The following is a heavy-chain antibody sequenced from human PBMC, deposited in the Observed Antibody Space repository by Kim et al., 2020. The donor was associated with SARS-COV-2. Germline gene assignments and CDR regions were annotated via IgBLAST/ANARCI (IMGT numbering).Heavy chain of an antibody. J-gene: IGHJ5*02. V-gene: IGHV1-2*02. D-gene: IGHD3-3*01. CDR3: ARVWSGYYGGPFDP. Sequence: AQKFQGRVTMTRDTAISTAYMELGRLRSDDTAVYYCARVWSGYYGGPFDPWGQGTLVTVSS.